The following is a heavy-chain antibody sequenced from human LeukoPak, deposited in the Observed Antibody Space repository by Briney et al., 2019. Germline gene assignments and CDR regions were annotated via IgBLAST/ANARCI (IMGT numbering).Heavy chain of an antibody. CDR3: ASQIGTGTSTFHFDL. J-gene: IGHJ2*01. D-gene: IGHD2-2*01. V-gene: IGHV4-59*01. CDR1: GGSISSYF. CDR2: IYYSGSS. Sequence: SETLSLTCTVSGGSISSYFWSWIRQPPGKGLEWIGYIYYSGSSNYNPSLKSRVTISIDTSKNQLSLKLRSVTAADTAVYYCASQIGTGTSTFHFDLWGRGTLVTVSS.